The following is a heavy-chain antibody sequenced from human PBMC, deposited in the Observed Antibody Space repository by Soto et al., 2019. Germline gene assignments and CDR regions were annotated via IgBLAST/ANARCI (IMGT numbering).Heavy chain of an antibody. D-gene: IGHD5-12*01. Sequence: QITLKESGPTLVKPTQTLTLTCTFSGFSLSTSGVGVGWIRQPPGQALEWLAILYWDDDKRYRPSLKSRLTITKDTSKNQVVLTLTNMEPVDTATYYCAHRSAEYSGYDYFDYWGQGTLVTVSS. V-gene: IGHV2-5*02. J-gene: IGHJ4*02. CDR2: LYWDDDK. CDR1: GFSLSTSGVG. CDR3: AHRSAEYSGYDYFDY.